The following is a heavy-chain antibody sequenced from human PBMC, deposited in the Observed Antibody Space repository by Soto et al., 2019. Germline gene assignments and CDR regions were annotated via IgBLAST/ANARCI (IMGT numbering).Heavy chain of an antibody. D-gene: IGHD5-18*01. CDR2: ISSSGSTT. V-gene: IGHV3-48*02. J-gene: IGHJ6*02. CDR3: ARGRGYSYGAGGMDV. CDR1: GFTFSTYS. Sequence: PGGSLRLSCAASGFTFSTYSMNWVRQAPGKGLEWVSYISSSGSTTHYADSVKGRFTISRDNAKNSLYLQMNSLRDEDTAVYYCARGRGYSYGAGGMDVWGQGTTVTVSS.